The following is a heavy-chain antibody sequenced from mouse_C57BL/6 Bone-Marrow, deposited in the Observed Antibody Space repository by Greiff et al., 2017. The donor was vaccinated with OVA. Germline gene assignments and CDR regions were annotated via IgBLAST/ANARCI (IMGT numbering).Heavy chain of an antibody. V-gene: IGHV1-50*01. D-gene: IGHD2-4*01. CDR1: GYTFTSYW. J-gene: IGHJ2*01. CDR2: IDPSDSYT. Sequence: QVQLQQPGAELVKPGASVKLSCKASGYTFTSYWMQWVKQRPGQGLEWIGEIDPSDSYTNYNQKFKGKATLTVETSSSTAYMQLSSLTSEDSAVYYCARPYYDYDDAFDYWGQGTTLTVSS. CDR3: ARPYYDYDDAFDY.